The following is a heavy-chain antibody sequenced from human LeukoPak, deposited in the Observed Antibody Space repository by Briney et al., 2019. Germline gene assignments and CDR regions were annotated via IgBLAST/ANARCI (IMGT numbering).Heavy chain of an antibody. CDR1: GGTFSNYA. Sequence: SVKVSCKASGGTFSNYAISWVRQAPGQGLEWMGRFMPIFGTANHAQKFQGRVTITTDESTTTAYMELSSLKSGDTAVYYCARGESYTSSGYYYWGQETLVTVSS. J-gene: IGHJ4*02. CDR3: ARGESYTSSGYYY. CDR2: FMPIFGTA. V-gene: IGHV1-69*05. D-gene: IGHD3-22*01.